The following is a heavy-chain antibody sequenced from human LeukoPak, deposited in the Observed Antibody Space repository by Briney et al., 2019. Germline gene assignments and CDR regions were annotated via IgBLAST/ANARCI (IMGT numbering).Heavy chain of an antibody. CDR2: INQDGGEI. CDR1: GFTFSSYE. CDR3: VRAHHPGGWFDP. Sequence: GGSLRLSCAASGFTFSSYEMNWVRQAPGKGLEWVASINQDGGEIHYVDSVKGRFTISRDNAKNSLYLQMNSLTAEDTAVHYCVRAHHPGGWFDPWGQGTLVTVSS. D-gene: IGHD3-10*01. V-gene: IGHV3-7*04. J-gene: IGHJ5*02.